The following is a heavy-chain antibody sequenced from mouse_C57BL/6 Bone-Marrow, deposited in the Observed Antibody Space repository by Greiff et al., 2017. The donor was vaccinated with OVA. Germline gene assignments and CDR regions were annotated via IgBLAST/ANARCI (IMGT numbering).Heavy chain of an antibody. D-gene: IGHD2-4*01. Sequence: EVKLQESGPGLVKPSQSLSLTCSVTGYSITSGYYWNWIRQFPGNKLEWMGYISYDGSNNYNPSLKNRISITRDTSKNQFFLKLNSVTTEDTATYYCARELRRRGYAMDYWGQGTSVTVSS. CDR3: ARELRRRGYAMDY. CDR1: GYSITSGYY. V-gene: IGHV3-6*01. J-gene: IGHJ4*01. CDR2: ISYDGSN.